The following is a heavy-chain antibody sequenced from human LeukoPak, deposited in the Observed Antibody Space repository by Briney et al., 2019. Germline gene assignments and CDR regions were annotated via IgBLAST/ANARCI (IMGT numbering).Heavy chain of an antibody. D-gene: IGHD3-10*01. J-gene: IGHJ4*02. CDR1: GVSIASNTNY. Sequence: SETLSLSCTVSGVSIASNTNYWTWIRQHPGTGLECIGFISYSDPTSYNPSLRSRVAFSLDTSKNQFSLQLHSVTAADTAVYYCALSQYGEDLFDYWGQGSLVTVSS. CDR3: ALSQYGEDLFDY. V-gene: IGHV4-31*02. CDR2: ISYSDPT.